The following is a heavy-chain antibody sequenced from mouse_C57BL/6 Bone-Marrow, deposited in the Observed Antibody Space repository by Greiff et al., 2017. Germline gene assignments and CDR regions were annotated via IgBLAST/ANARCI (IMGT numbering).Heavy chain of an antibody. J-gene: IGHJ4*01. Sequence: EVQLQQSGAELVRPGASVKLSCTASGFNIKDYYMHWVKQSPEQGLEWIGRIDPEDGDTEYAPKFQGKATMTADTSSNTAYLQLSSLTSEATAVXYCTLDYPYAMDYWGQGTSVTVSS. D-gene: IGHD2-4*01. CDR3: TLDYPYAMDY. CDR2: IDPEDGDT. CDR1: GFNIKDYY. V-gene: IGHV14-1*01.